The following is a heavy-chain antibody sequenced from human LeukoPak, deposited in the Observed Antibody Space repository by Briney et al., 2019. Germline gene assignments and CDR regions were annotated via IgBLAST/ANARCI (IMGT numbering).Heavy chain of an antibody. CDR2: IIPIFGTA. CDR3: ASFPDPPYLGPHDAFDI. J-gene: IGHJ3*02. V-gene: IGHV1-69*01. CDR1: GGTFSSYA. D-gene: IGHD2/OR15-2a*01. Sequence: GSSVKVSCKASGGTFSSYAISWVRQAPGQGLEWMGGIIPIFGTANYAQKFQGRVTITADVSTSTAYIELSSLRSEDTAVYYCASFPDPPYLGPHDAFDIWGQGTMVTVSS.